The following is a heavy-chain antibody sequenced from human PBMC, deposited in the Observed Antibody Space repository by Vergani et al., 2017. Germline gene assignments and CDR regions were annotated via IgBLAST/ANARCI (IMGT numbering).Heavy chain of an antibody. CDR3: TRHLHGDPSLLNGWYFDL. CDR1: GFTFSGSA. Sequence: EVQLVESGGGLVQPGGSLKLSCAASGFTFSGSAMHWVRQASGKGLEWVGRIRSKANSYATAYAASVKGRFTISRDDSKNTAYLQMNSLKTEDTAVYYCTRHLHGDPSLLNGWYFDLWGRGTLVTVSS. J-gene: IGHJ2*01. V-gene: IGHV3-73*02. D-gene: IGHD4-17*01. CDR2: IRSKANSYAT.